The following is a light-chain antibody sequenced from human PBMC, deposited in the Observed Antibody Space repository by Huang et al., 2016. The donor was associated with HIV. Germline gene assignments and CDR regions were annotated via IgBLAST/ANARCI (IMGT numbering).Light chain of an antibody. CDR1: QSVSSN. J-gene: IGKJ4*01. V-gene: IGKV3D-15*01. Sequence: EIVMTQSPATLSVSPGERATLPCRARQSVSSNLAWYQQKPGQAPRLRIYGASTRATGIPARFSGSGWGTEVTLSINSLQSEDVVVYYCQQYDTGPLTFGGGTKVESK. CDR2: GAS. CDR3: QQYDTGPLT.